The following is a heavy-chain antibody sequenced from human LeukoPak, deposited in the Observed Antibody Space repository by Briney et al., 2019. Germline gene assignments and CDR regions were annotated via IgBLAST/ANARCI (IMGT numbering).Heavy chain of an antibody. Sequence: PSQTLSLTCTVSGGSISSGSYYWSWIRQPAGKGLEWIGRIYTSGSTNYNPSLKSRVTISVDTSKNQFSLKLSSVTAADTAVYYCARDLSYYYDSSGPINYYYCMDVWGKGTTVTVS. J-gene: IGHJ6*03. V-gene: IGHV4-61*02. CDR1: GGSISSGSYY. D-gene: IGHD3-22*01. CDR3: ARDLSYYYDSSGPINYYYCMDV. CDR2: IYTSGST.